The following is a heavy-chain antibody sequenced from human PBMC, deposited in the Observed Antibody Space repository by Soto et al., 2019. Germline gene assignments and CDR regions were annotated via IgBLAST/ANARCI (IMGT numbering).Heavy chain of an antibody. J-gene: IGHJ6*02. CDR2: ISSSSYI. D-gene: IGHD6-6*01. CDR1: GFTFSSYS. Sequence: PGGSLRLSCGASGFTFSSYSMNWVRQAPGKGLEWVSSISSSSYIYYADSVKGRFTISRDNAKNPLYLQMNSLRAEDTAVYYCASAYSSSSLDYYHGMDVWGQGTTVTVSS. CDR3: ASAYSSSSLDYYHGMDV. V-gene: IGHV3-21*01.